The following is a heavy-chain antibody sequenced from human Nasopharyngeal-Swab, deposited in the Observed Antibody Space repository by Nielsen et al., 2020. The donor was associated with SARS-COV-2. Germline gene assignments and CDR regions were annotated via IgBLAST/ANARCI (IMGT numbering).Heavy chain of an antibody. D-gene: IGHD6-6*01. CDR2: IYYSGST. CDR1: GGSISSGDYY. V-gene: IGHV4-30-4*01. Sequence: SETLSLTCTVSGGSISSGDYYWSWIRQPPGKGLEWIGYIYYSGSTYYNPSLKSRVTISVDTSKKQFSLKLNSVTAADTAVYYCARGYRSWSFPSSYYYYYMDVWGQGTTVTVSS. J-gene: IGHJ6*03. CDR3: ARGYRSWSFPSSYYYYYMDV.